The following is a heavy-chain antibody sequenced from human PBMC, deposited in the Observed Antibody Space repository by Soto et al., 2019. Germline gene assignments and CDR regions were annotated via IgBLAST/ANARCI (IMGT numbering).Heavy chain of an antibody. CDR1: GYTFTGYY. D-gene: IGHD3-22*01. Sequence: ASVKVSCKASGYTFTGYYMRWVRQAPGQGLEWMGWINPNSGGTNYAQKFQGWVTMTRDTSISTAYMELSRLRSDDTAVYYCARDVDFICYDSSGYPGYWGQGTLVTVS. CDR2: INPNSGGT. CDR3: ARDVDFICYDSSGYPGY. V-gene: IGHV1-2*04. J-gene: IGHJ4*02.